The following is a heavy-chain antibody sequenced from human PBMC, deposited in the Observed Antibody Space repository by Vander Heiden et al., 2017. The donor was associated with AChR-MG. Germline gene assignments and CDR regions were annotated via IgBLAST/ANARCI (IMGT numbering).Heavy chain of an antibody. D-gene: IGHD1-26*01. Sequence: QLQLLESGPGLVKPSETLSLTCSVPGGSISSSRDYWAWIRQSPGKGLEWIGTINYSGSTYYSPSLKSRVSISVDTSKNQFSLKMGSVTAADTAVYHCARHRRSSPRSGTHLFSFFDSWGQGTLVTVSS. V-gene: IGHV4-39*01. J-gene: IGHJ4*02. CDR2: INYSGST. CDR1: GGSISSSRDY. CDR3: ARHRRSSPRSGTHLFSFFDS.